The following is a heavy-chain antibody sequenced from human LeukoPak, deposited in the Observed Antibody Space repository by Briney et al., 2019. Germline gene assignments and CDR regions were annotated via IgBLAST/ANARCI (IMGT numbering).Heavy chain of an antibody. Sequence: GASVKVSCTVSGYTLTELSMHWVRQAPRKGLEWMGGFDPEDGETIYAQKFQGRVTMTEDTSTDTAYMELSSLRSEDTAVYYCATNHCLVGATRGDDKFDYWGQGTLVTVSS. D-gene: IGHD1-26*01. J-gene: IGHJ4*02. CDR1: GYTLTELS. CDR2: FDPEDGET. V-gene: IGHV1-24*01. CDR3: ATNHCLVGATRGDDKFDY.